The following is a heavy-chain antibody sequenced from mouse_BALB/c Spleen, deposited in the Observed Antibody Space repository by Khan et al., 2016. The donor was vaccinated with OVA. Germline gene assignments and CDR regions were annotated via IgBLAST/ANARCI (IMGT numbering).Heavy chain of an antibody. D-gene: IGHD2-4*01. V-gene: IGHV1S81*02. CDR3: TRGCAWATMMSCFAY. CDR2: INPSNGGT. Sequence: QVQLQQPGAELVKPGASVKLSCKASGYTFTSYYMYWVKQRPGQGLEWIGGINPSNGGTNFNEKFKSKATLTVDTSSSPAYMQLSSLTTADSAVYYGTRGCAWATMMSCFAYWGQGTLVTVSA. CDR1: GYTFTSYY. J-gene: IGHJ3*01.